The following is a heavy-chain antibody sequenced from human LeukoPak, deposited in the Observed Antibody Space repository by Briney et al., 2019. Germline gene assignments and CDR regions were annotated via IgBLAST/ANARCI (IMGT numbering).Heavy chain of an antibody. D-gene: IGHD2-21*01. CDR2: INPSGGST. CDR1: GYTFTSYY. J-gene: IGHJ5*02. Sequence: ASVKVSCKASGYTFTSYYMHWVRQAPGQGLEWMGIINPSGGSTSYAQKFQGRVTMTRDTSTSTVYMELSSLRSEDTAVYYCARDGGAYCGGDCLNWFDPWGQGTLVTVSS. CDR3: ARDGGAYCGGDCLNWFDP. V-gene: IGHV1-46*01.